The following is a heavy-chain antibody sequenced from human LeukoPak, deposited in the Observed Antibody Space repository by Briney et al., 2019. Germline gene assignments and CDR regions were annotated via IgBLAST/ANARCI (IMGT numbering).Heavy chain of an antibody. CDR1: GGSISGSY. V-gene: IGHV4-59*05. D-gene: IGHD3-10*01. CDR2: IYYSGST. J-gene: IGHJ3*02. CDR3: ARLPRSRNAFDI. Sequence: SETLCLTCTVSGGSISGSYWSWIRQSPGKVLEWIGSIYYSGSTYYNPSLKSRVTISVDTSKNQFSLKLSSVTAADTAVYYCARLPRSRNAFDIWGQGTMVTVSS.